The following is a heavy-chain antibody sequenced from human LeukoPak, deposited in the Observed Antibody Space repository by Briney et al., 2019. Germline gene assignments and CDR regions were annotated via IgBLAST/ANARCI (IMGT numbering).Heavy chain of an antibody. CDR2: IYYSGST. CDR1: GGSISSYY. J-gene: IGHJ5*02. V-gene: IGHV4-59*01. Sequence: PSETLSLTCTVSGGSISSYYGSWIRQPPGKGLGWIGYIYYSGSTNYNPSLKSRVTISVDTSKNQLSLKLSSVTAADTAVYYCARARQDTYYDFWSGYYNWFDPWGQGTLVTVSS. D-gene: IGHD3-3*01. CDR3: ARARQDTYYDFWSGYYNWFDP.